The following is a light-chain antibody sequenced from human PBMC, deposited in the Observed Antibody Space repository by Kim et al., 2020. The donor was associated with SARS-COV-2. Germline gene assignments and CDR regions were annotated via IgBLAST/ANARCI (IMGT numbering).Light chain of an antibody. V-gene: IGKV3-20*01. CDR1: QSVSTSY. CDR2: GAS. CDR3: QQYGTSRGT. Sequence: LPPGRDTPLTCRASQSVSTSYVAGYQQKPGQAPRLLIYGASSRAPGIPDRFSGSGSGTDFTLTISRLEPEDFAVYYCQQYGTSRGTFGQGTKVEI. J-gene: IGKJ1*01.